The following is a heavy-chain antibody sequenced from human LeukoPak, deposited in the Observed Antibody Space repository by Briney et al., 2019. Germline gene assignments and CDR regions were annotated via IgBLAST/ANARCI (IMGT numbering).Heavy chain of an antibody. V-gene: IGHV3-15*01. CDR2: IKSKAYGETA. J-gene: IGHJ4*02. CDR3: TMDLSGVACIY. Sequence: GGSLRLSCAVSGITFSHAWMSWVRQAPGKGLQWIGRIKSKAYGETAEYAARVTGRFTISRDDSRDTAYLQMNSLNTEDTAVYYCTMDLSGVACIYWGQGTRVTVSS. D-gene: IGHD3-10*01. CDR1: GITFSHAW.